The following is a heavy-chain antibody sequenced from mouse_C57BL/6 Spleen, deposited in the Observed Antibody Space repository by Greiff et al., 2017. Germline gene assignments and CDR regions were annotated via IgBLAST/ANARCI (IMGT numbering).Heavy chain of an antibody. Sequence: VQLQQPGAELVRPGSSVKLSCKASGYTFTSYWMDWVKQRPGQGLEWIGNIYPSDSETHYNQKFKGKATLTVDKSSSTAYMQLSSLTSEDSAVYYCASATVVSCWYFDVWGTGTTVTVSS. V-gene: IGHV1-61*01. CDR3: ASATVVSCWYFDV. CDR1: GYTFTSYW. CDR2: IYPSDSET. D-gene: IGHD1-1*01. J-gene: IGHJ1*03.